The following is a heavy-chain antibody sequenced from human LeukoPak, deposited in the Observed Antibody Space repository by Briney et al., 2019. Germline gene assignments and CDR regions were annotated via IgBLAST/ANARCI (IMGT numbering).Heavy chain of an antibody. CDR2: IWYDGSNK. J-gene: IGHJ4*02. D-gene: IGHD1-26*01. V-gene: IGHV3-33*01. CDR1: GFTFSSYG. CDR3: AISKWELSALDY. Sequence: GRSLRLSCAASGFTFSSYGMHWVRQAPGKGLEWVAVIWYDGSNKYYADSVKGRFTISRDNSKNTLYLQMNSLRAEDTAVYYCAISKWELSALDYWGQGTLVTVSS.